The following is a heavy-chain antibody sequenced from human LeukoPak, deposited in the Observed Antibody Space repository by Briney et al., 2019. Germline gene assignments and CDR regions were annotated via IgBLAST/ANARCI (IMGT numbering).Heavy chain of an antibody. D-gene: IGHD1-14*01. CDR3: AREDNNPKYYYYYGMDV. Sequence: ASVKVSCKASGYTFTGYYMNWVRQAPGQGLEWMGRINPNSGGTKYAQKFQGRVTMTRDTSINTAYMELSRLRSDDTAVYYCAREDNNPKYYYYYGMDVWGQGTTVTVSS. CDR1: GYTFTGYY. CDR2: INPNSGGT. V-gene: IGHV1-2*06. J-gene: IGHJ6*02.